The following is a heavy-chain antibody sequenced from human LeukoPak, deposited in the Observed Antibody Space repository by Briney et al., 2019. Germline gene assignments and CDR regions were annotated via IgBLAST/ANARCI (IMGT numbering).Heavy chain of an antibody. Sequence: ASVKVSCKASGYTFTSYGISWVRQAPGQGLEWMGWISAYNGNTNYAQKLQGRVTMTTHTSTSTAYMELRSLRSDDTAVYYCARDDYYDSSGYTAFDIWGQGTMVTVSS. J-gene: IGHJ3*02. CDR2: ISAYNGNT. D-gene: IGHD3-22*01. CDR3: ARDDYYDSSGYTAFDI. CDR1: GYTFTSYG. V-gene: IGHV1-18*01.